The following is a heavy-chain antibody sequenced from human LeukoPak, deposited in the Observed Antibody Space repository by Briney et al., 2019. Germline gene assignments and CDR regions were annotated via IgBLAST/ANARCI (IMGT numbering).Heavy chain of an antibody. D-gene: IGHD2-2*01. CDR3: ASTYCSSTSCYAFDY. CDR2: IYYSGST. V-gene: IGHV4-59*01. Sequence: TETLSLTCTVSGGSISSYYWSWIRQPPGKGLEWIGYIYYSGSTSYNPSLKSRVTISVDTSKNQFSLKLSSVTAADTAVYYCASTYCSSTSCYAFDYWGQGTLVTVSS. CDR1: GGSISSYY. J-gene: IGHJ4*02.